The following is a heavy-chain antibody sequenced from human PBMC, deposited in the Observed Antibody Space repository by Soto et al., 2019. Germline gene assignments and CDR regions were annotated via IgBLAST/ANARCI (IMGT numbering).Heavy chain of an antibody. CDR1: GFTFSSYA. J-gene: IGHJ6*02. Sequence: GGSLRLSCAASGFTFSSYAMSWVRQAPGKGLEWVSAISGSGGSTYYADSVKGRFTISRDNSKNTLYLQMNSLRAEDTAVYYCAKGRRSSWPMYYGMDVWGQGTTVTVSS. CDR3: AKGRRSSWPMYYGMDV. CDR2: ISGSGGST. D-gene: IGHD6-13*01. V-gene: IGHV3-23*01.